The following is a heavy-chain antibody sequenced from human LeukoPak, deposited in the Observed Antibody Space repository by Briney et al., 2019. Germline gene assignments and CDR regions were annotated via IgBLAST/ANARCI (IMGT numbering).Heavy chain of an antibody. CDR3: ARDESSGYFDY. J-gene: IGHJ4*02. CDR1: GYTFTSYY. CDR2: INPSGGST. D-gene: IGHD3-22*01. Sequence: ASVKVSCKASGYTFTSYYMHWVRQAPGQGLEWMGIINPSGGSTSYAQKFQGRVTMTRDMSTSTVYMELSRLRSEDTAVYYCARDESSGYFDYWGQGTLVTVSS. V-gene: IGHV1-46*01.